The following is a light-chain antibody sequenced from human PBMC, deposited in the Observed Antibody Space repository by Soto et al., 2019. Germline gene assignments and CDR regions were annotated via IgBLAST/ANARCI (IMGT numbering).Light chain of an antibody. CDR2: DAS. Sequence: EVVVTQSPATLSVSPGERVTLSCRASQSVNNYLAWYQQKPGQAPRLLIYDASTRVTGIPTRFSGSGSGTEFTLTISSLQSEDFAVYHCQHYYNWPRTFGQGTKLEIK. CDR3: QHYYNWPRT. V-gene: IGKV3-15*01. J-gene: IGKJ2*01. CDR1: QSVNNY.